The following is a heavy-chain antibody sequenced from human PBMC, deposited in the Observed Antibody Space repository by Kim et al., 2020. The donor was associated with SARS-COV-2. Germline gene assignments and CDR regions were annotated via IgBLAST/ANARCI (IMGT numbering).Heavy chain of an antibody. Sequence: PPLNTRVTISVDTSKNQFSLMLSSVTAADTAVYYCARHGATSGYYAYFDYWGQGTLVTVSS. CDR3: ARHGATSGYYAYFDY. V-gene: IGHV4-39*01. D-gene: IGHD3-22*01. J-gene: IGHJ4*02.